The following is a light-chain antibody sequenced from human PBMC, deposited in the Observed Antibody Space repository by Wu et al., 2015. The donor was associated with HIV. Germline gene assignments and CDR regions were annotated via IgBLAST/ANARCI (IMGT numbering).Light chain of an antibody. CDR3: QHCNNWPLT. Sequence: EIVLTQSPATLSLSPGERATLSCRASQSVSSFLAWFQQKPGQAPRLLISDASNRATGIPARFSGSGSGTDFTLTISSLEPEDFAVYYCQHCNNWPLTFGQGTRLEIK. CDR2: DAS. CDR1: QSVSSF. J-gene: IGKJ5*01. V-gene: IGKV3-11*01.